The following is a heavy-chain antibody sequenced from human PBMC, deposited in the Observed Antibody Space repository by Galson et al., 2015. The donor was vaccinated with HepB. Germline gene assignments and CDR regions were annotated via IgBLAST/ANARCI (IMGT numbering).Heavy chain of an antibody. Sequence: SVKVSCKASGYTFSSYSITWVRQAPGQGLEWMGWISAYDGNTKYAQNLQGRHTMTTDTSTSTAYMELKSLRSDDTAVYYCARGALVVVVDATQNNWFDPWGQGTLVTVSS. J-gene: IGHJ5*02. CDR2: ISAYDGNT. CDR1: GYTFSSYS. V-gene: IGHV1-18*01. D-gene: IGHD2-15*01. CDR3: ARGALVVVVDATQNNWFDP.